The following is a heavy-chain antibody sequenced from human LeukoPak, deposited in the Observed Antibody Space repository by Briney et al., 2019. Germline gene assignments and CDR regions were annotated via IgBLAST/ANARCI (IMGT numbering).Heavy chain of an antibody. CDR2: INHSGST. D-gene: IGHD3-3*01. V-gene: IGHV4-34*01. CDR3: ARDKSGDDFCWFDP. J-gene: IGHJ5*02. CDR1: GGSFSGYY. Sequence: SETLSLTCAVYGGSFSGYYWTWIRQPPGKGLEWIGEINHSGSTNYNPSLRSRVTISVDTSKNQFSLNLNSVTAADTAVYYCARDKSGDDFCWFDPWGQGTLVTVSS.